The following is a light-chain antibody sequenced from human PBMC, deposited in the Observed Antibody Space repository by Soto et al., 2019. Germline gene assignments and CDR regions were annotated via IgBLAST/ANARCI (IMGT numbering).Light chain of an antibody. J-gene: IGLJ2*01. CDR3: GTWDSSLRAGV. CDR2: DNN. Sequence: QSVLTQPPSGSAAPGQKVTISCAGSSSNIGRNYVSWYQQIPGTAHKLLIYDNNERPSGIPDRFSASKSDTSAALDITGLQTGDEADYYCGTWDSSLRAGVFGGGTKVTVL. V-gene: IGLV1-51*01. CDR1: SSNIGRNY.